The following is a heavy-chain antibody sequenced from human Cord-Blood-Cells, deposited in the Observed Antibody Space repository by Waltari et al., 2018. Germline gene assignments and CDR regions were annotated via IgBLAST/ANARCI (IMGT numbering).Heavy chain of an antibody. CDR2: IIPIFGTA. D-gene: IGHD1-26*01. J-gene: IGHJ6*02. Sequence: QVQLVQSGAEVKKPGSSVKVYCKASGGTFSSYAISWVRQAPGQGLEWMGGIIPIFGTANYAQKFQGRVTITADESTSTAYMELSSLRSEDTAVYYCASGGGGASSYYYYGMDVWGQGTTVTVSS. V-gene: IGHV1-69*12. CDR3: ASGGGGASSYYYYGMDV. CDR1: GGTFSSYA.